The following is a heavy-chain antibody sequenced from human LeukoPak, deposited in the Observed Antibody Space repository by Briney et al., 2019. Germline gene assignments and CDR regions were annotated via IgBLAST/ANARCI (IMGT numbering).Heavy chain of an antibody. CDR1: GFSISSSTYY. J-gene: IGHJ6*02. CDR3: ARPGGYCSSTSCYSGPGDYGMDV. D-gene: IGHD2-2*01. CDR2: VYGSRSY. Sequence: SETLSLTCTVSGFSISSSTYYWGWQGQPPGKGREWIGSVYGSRSYYYNPALESRVTISVDTSKNQFSLKLSSVTAADTAVYYCARPGGYCSSTSCYSGPGDYGMDVWGQGTTVTVSS. V-gene: IGHV4-39*01.